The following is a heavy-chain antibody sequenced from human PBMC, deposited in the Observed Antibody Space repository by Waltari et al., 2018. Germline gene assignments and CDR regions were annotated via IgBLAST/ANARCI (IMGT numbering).Heavy chain of an antibody. CDR1: GFTFSSYG. CDR2: IWYDGSNK. Sequence: QVQLVESGGGVVQPGRSLRLSCAASGFTFSSYGMHWVHPAPGKGLEWVAVIWYDGSNKYYADSVKGRFTISRDNSKNTLYLQMNSLRAEDTAMYYCAKGYLKWEPAYYFDYWGQRTLVTVSS. J-gene: IGHJ4*02. V-gene: IGHV3-30*18. D-gene: IGHD1-26*01. CDR3: AKGYLKWEPAYYFDY.